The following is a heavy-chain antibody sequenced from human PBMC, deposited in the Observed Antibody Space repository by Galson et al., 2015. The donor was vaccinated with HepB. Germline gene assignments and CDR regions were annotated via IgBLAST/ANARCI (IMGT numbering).Heavy chain of an antibody. V-gene: IGHV3-23*01. Sequence: SLRLSCAASGFTFSSYAMTWVRQAPGKGLEWVAGIGGSGISTYYADSIQGRFTISRDNSNNTLFLRLSSLRVEDTAIYYCAKGGRWELLDYFHFWGQGSLVTVSS. D-gene: IGHD4-23*01. CDR2: IGGSGIST. J-gene: IGHJ4*02. CDR1: GFTFSSYA. CDR3: AKGGRWELLDYFHF.